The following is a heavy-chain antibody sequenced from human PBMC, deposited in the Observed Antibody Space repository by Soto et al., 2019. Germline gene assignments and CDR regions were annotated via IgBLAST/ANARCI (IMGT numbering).Heavy chain of an antibody. J-gene: IGHJ3*02. D-gene: IGHD5-18*01. Sequence: ASVKVSCKASGYTFTSYGISWVRQAPGQGLEWMGIINPSGGSTSYAQKFQGRVTMTRDTSTSTVYMELSSLRSEDTAVYYCAADLIRLWPIGNAFDIWGQGTMVTVSS. V-gene: IGHV1-46*03. CDR3: AADLIRLWPIGNAFDI. CDR1: GYTFTSYG. CDR2: INPSGGST.